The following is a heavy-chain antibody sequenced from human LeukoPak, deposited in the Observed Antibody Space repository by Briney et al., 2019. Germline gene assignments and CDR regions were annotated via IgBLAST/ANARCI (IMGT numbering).Heavy chain of an antibody. D-gene: IGHD5-18*01. CDR1: GGSFSGYY. J-gene: IGHJ6*03. Sequence: PSETLSLTCAVYGGSFSGYYWSWIRQPPGKGLEWVGEINHSESTNYNPSLKSRVTISVDTSKNQFSLKLSSVTAADTAVYYCAREAFVGTTTMVLNYYYYNMDVWGKGTTVTVSS. CDR2: INHSEST. V-gene: IGHV4-34*01. CDR3: AREAFVGTTTMVLNYYYYNMDV.